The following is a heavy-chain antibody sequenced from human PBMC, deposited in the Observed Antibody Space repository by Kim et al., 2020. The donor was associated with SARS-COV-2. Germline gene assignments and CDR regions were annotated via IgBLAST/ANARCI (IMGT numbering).Heavy chain of an antibody. CDR1: GGTFSSYA. J-gene: IGHJ4*02. D-gene: IGHD6-13*01. CDR3: ARELFGGIAAAGYFDY. CDR2: IIAIFGTA. V-gene: IGHV1-69*13. Sequence: SVKVSCKASGGTFSSYAISWVRQAPGQGLEWMGGIIAIFGTANYAQKFQGRVTITADESTSTAYMELSSLRSEDTAVYYCARELFGGIAAAGYFDYWGQGTLVTVSS.